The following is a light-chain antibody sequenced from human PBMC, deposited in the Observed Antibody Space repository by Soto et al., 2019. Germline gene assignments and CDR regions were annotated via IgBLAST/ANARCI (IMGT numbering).Light chain of an antibody. Sequence: ETVMTQSPATLSESPGERVTLSCRASEGVGSSLAWYQQKPGQAPRVLIYGASTTAPGIPARFSGSGSGTEFTLTISSLQPEDVAVYYCQQYYSTPPTFGQGTKVDIK. J-gene: IGKJ1*01. CDR2: GAS. CDR3: QQYYSTPPT. CDR1: EGVGSS. V-gene: IGKV3-15*01.